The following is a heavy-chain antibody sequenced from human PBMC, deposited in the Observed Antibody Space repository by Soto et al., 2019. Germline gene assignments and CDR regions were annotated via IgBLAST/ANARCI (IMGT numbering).Heavy chain of an antibody. CDR1: GYTFTNYY. V-gene: IGHV1-46*01. Sequence: VASVKVSCKASGYTFTNYYVHWVRQAPGEGLEWMGMINPTGDSTTYAQKFQGRVTMTRDTSTSTVYMELYTLRSEDTAVYYCASPNWAGQDAFDIWGQGTMVTVSS. J-gene: IGHJ3*02. CDR2: INPTGDST. CDR3: ASPNWAGQDAFDI. D-gene: IGHD1-1*01.